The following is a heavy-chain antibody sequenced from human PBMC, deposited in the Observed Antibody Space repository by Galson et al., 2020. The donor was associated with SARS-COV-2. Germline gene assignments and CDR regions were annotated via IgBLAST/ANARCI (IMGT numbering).Heavy chain of an antibody. D-gene: IGHD6-19*01. CDR2: ITGSGGNT. CDR3: AKSIGSGWYTNPDHDALDL. CDR1: GFTFSNYA. V-gene: IGHV3-23*01. J-gene: IGHJ3*01. Sequence: GESLKISCAASGFTFSNYAMSWVRQAPGKGLELVSAITGSGGNTYYADSVSGRFTITRDNSKNTQYLQMNSRRAEVTAVYYCAKSIGSGWYTNPDHDALDLWGQGTMVTVSS.